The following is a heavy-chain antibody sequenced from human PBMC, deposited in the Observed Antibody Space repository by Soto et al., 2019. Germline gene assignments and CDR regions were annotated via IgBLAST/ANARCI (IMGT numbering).Heavy chain of an antibody. Sequence: EASVKVSCTASGGTFSSYAIIWVRQAPGQGLEWMGGIILIFGTANYAQKFQGRVTITTDESTSTAYMELSSLRSEDTAVYYCAADLGSLVATISDYWGQGTLVTVSS. CDR1: GGTFSSYA. CDR2: IILIFGTA. D-gene: IGHD5-12*01. J-gene: IGHJ4*02. V-gene: IGHV1-69*05. CDR3: AADLGSLVATISDY.